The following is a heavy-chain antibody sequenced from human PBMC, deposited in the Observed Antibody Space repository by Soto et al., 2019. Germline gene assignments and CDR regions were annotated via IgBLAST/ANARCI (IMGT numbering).Heavy chain of an antibody. Sequence: QVQLVQSGAEVKKPGASVKVSCKASGYTFTSYYMHWVRQAPGQGLAWMGIINSSGGSTSYAQQIHGRVTMTRHTSTSTDYMELSSLRSEDTAVYYCARKAHIAADYWGQGTLVTVSS. CDR2: INSSGGST. J-gene: IGHJ4*02. V-gene: IGHV1-46*01. CDR3: ARKAHIAADY. CDR1: GYTFTSYY. D-gene: IGHD6-13*01.